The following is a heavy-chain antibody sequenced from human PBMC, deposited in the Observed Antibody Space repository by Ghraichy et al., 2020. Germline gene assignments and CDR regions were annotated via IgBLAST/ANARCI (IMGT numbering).Heavy chain of an antibody. CDR3: ARDRGHYYNSSGYYLGMDV. J-gene: IGHJ6*02. V-gene: IGHV4-59*01. Sequence: ETLSLTCTVSGGSISSYYWSWIRQPPGKGLEWVGYVYYSGSTSYNPSLKSRVTISVDTSKNQFSLNLSSVTAADTAVYYCARDRGHYYNSSGYYLGMDVWGQGTTVTVSS. CDR2: VYYSGST. CDR1: GGSISSYY. D-gene: IGHD3-22*01.